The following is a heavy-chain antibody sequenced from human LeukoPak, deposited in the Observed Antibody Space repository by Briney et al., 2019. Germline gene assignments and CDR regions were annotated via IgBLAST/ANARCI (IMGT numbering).Heavy chain of an antibody. D-gene: IGHD1-26*01. V-gene: IGHV4-61*02. J-gene: IGHJ4*02. CDR3: ARSNSGSYRELDY. Sequence: PSQTLSLTRTVSGGSLNRGSYFWSWIRQPAGKGLEWIGRIYTSGITNYNSSLMSRATISIDTSKNQFSLKLSSVTAADTAVYYCARSNSGSYRELDYWGQGALVTVSS. CDR2: IYTSGIT. CDR1: GGSLNRGSYF.